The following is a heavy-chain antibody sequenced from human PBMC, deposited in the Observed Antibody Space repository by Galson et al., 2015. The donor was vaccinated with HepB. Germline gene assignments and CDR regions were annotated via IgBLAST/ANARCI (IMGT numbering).Heavy chain of an antibody. J-gene: IGHJ6*02. V-gene: IGHV1-2*02. D-gene: IGHD2-2*01. Sequence: SVKASCKASGYTFTDYYVHWVRQAPGQGLEWVGWIDPSFGDTKYAQKFQGKVTMARDTSINTVYMEVSGLRSDDTAVYYCARQYHVTLSYYYALDVWGQGTTVTVSS. CDR3: ARQYHVTLSYYYALDV. CDR1: GYTFTDYY. CDR2: IDPSFGDT.